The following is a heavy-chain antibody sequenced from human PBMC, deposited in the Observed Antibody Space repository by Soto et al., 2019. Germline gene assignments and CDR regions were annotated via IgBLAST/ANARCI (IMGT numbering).Heavy chain of an antibody. CDR3: ARDGFSYGHLLF. Sequence: PSETLSLTCTVSGGSISSGGYYWSWIRQHPGKGLEWIGYIYYSGSTYYNPSLKSRVTISVDTSKNQFSLKLSSVTAADTAVYYCARDGFSYGHLLFWGQGIRVTVSS. CDR1: GGSISSGGYY. V-gene: IGHV4-31*03. D-gene: IGHD3-10*01. CDR2: IYYSGST. J-gene: IGHJ4*02.